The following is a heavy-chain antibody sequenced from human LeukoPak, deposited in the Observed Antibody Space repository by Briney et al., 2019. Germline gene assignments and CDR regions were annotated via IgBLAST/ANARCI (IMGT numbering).Heavy chain of an antibody. CDR1: GFTFSSYA. J-gene: IGHJ4*02. CDR3: ARFLQLDY. V-gene: IGHV3-23*01. CDR2: ISDSGSST. Sequence: GGSLRLSCAASGFTFSSYAMGWVRQAPGRGLEWVSTISDSGSSTYYADSVKGRFTISRDNSKNTLYLQMNSLRAEDTAVYYCARFLQLDYWGQGTLVTVSS.